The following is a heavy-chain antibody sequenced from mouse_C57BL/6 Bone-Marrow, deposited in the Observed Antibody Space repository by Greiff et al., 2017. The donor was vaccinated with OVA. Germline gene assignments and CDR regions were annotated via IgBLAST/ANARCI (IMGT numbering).Heavy chain of an antibody. D-gene: IGHD2-1*01. CDR3: TRWGGINYGFAY. V-gene: IGHV1-15*01. Sequence: QVQLKQSGAELVRPGASVTLSCTASGYKFNDYEMHWVKQTPVHGLEWIGAIDPETGGTAYNQKFKGKAILTADKSSSTAYMGLRSLTSEDSAVYYCTRWGGINYGFAYWGQGALVSVGA. J-gene: IGHJ3*01. CDR2: IDPETGGT. CDR1: GYKFNDYE.